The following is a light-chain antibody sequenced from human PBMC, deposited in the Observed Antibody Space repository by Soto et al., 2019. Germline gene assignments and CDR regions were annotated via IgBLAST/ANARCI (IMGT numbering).Light chain of an antibody. Sequence: QSALTQPASVSGSPGQSITISCAGTSSDVGGYNYVSWYQQYPGKAPKLMIYDVNSRPSGVSNRFSGSKSGNTASLTIAGLQAEDEAEYYCSSSTGSSTHVVFGGGTKVTVL. J-gene: IGLJ2*01. V-gene: IGLV2-14*01. CDR1: SSDVGGYNY. CDR3: SSSTGSSTHVV. CDR2: DVN.